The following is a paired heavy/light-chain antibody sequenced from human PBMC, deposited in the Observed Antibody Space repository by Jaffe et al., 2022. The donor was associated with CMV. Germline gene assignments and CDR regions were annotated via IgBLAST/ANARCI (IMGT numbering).Light chain of an antibody. V-gene: IGLV1-40*01. CDR3: QSYDSSLGV. Sequence: QSVLTQPPSVSGAPGQRVTISCTGSSSNIGAGHDVHWYQQLPGTAPKLLIYGNTNRPSGVPDRFSGSKSGTSASLAITGLQVEDEGDYYCQSYDSSLGVFGGGTKLTVL. CDR2: GNT. CDR1: SSNIGAGHD. J-gene: IGLJ3*02.
Heavy chain of an antibody. CDR3: ARQSSGWYNFDS. Sequence: QLQLQESGPGLVKPSETLSLTCTVSGGSISGSISSSSYFWGWIRQPPGKGLEWIASIYYGGYTYYNPSLKSRVTISVDTSKNQFSVKLSSVTAADTAVYYCARQSSGWYNFDSWGQGALVTVFS. J-gene: IGHJ4*02. CDR2: IYYGGYT. V-gene: IGHV4-39*01. D-gene: IGHD6-19*01. CDR1: GGSISGSISSSSYF.